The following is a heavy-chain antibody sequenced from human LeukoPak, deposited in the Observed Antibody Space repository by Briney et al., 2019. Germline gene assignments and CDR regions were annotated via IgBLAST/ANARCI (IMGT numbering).Heavy chain of an antibody. D-gene: IGHD2/OR15-2a*01. CDR1: GDSVSSNYW. J-gene: IGHJ4*02. V-gene: IGHV4-4*02. CDR3: ARHIGILGLRGFDY. Sequence: SETLSLTCTVSGDSVSSNYWWSWVRQPPGKGLEWIGEMYHTGTTNYNPSLRSRVTISVDKSNNHLSLKVTSVTAADTAVYYCARHIGILGLRGFDYWGQGTLVTVSS. CDR2: MYHTGTT.